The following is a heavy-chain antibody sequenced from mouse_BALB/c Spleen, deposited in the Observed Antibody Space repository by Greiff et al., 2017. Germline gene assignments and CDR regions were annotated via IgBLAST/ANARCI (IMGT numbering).Heavy chain of an antibody. J-gene: IGHJ3*01. CDR1: GFTFSDYY. V-gene: IGHV5-4*02. CDR3: ARGDYDDGGWFAY. Sequence: EVKLEESGGGLVKPGGSLKLSCAASGFTFSDYYMYWVRQTPEKRLEWVATISDGGSYTYYPDSVKGRFTISRDNAKNNLYLQMSSLKSEDTAMYYCARGDYDDGGWFAYWGQGTLVTVSA. D-gene: IGHD2-4*01. CDR2: ISDGGSYT.